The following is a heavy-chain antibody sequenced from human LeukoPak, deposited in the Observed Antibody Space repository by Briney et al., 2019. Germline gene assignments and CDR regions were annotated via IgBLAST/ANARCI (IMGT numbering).Heavy chain of an antibody. J-gene: IGHJ4*02. Sequence: SETLSLTCTVSGGSISGYYWSWIRQPAGKGLEWIGRIYISGSTNYNPSLKSRLTMSVDTSKNHISLKLSSVTAADTAVYYCARVGQGSGWYFDYWGQGTLVTVSS. CDR3: ARVGQGSGWYFDY. CDR1: GGSISGYY. CDR2: IYISGST. D-gene: IGHD6-19*01. V-gene: IGHV4-4*07.